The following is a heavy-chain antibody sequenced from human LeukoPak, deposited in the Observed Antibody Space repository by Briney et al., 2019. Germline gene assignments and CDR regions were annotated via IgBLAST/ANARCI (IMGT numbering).Heavy chain of an antibody. CDR2: MNPNSGNT. V-gene: IGHV1-8*01. CDR3: ARRIRSSGWSNMYSFYYYYYYMDV. J-gene: IGHJ6*03. CDR1: GYTFTSYG. D-gene: IGHD6-19*01. Sequence: ASVKVSCKASGYTFTSYGLNWVRQATGQGLEWMGWMNPNSGNTGYAQKFQGRVTITRNTSISTAYMELSSLRSEDTAVYYCARRIRSSGWSNMYSFYYYYYYMDVWGKGTTVTVSS.